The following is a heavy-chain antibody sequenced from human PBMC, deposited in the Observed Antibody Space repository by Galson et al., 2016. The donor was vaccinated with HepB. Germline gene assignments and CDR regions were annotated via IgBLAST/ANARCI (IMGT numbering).Heavy chain of an antibody. D-gene: IGHD6-19*01. CDR2: IYYSGGST. CDR1: GVSLSSYY. Sequence: ETLSLTCTVSGVSLSSYYWSWIRQPPGKGLEWIGYIYYSGGSTNYNPSPKSRVTISVDTLKNQFSLKLSSVTAADPAVYFCARVRIAVAENSYFFDSWGQGTLVTVSS. V-gene: IGHV4-59*01. J-gene: IGHJ4*02. CDR3: ARVRIAVAENSYFFDS.